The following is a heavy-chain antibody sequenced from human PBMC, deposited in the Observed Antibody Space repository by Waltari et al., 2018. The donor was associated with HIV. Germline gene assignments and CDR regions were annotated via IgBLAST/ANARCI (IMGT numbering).Heavy chain of an antibody. J-gene: IGHJ4*02. CDR2: IWYDGDNK. V-gene: IGHV3-33*01. CDR3: ARGGYYYDISGYYHY. D-gene: IGHD3-22*01. CDR1: GFTFSNFA. Sequence: QVQLVASGGGVVQPGRSLRLSCAASGFTFSNFAMHWVRQAPGKGLEWVAVIWYDGDNKYYADSVKGRFTISRDNSKNTLYLQMNSLRVEDTAVYYCARGGYYYDISGYYHYWGQGTLVTVSS.